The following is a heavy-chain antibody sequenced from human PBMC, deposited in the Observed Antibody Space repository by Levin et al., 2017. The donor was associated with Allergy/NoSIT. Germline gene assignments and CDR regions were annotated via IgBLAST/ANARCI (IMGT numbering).Heavy chain of an antibody. J-gene: IGHJ6*02. Sequence: PSETLSLTCTVSGGSISSGDYYWSWIRQPPGKGLEWIGYIYYSGSTYYNPSLKSRVTISVDTSKNQFSLKLSSVTAADTAVYYCARGERIFGVVDRSYYGMDVWGQGTTVTVSS. D-gene: IGHD3-3*01. CDR2: IYYSGST. CDR3: ARGERIFGVVDRSYYGMDV. V-gene: IGHV4-30-4*01. CDR1: GGSISSGDYY.